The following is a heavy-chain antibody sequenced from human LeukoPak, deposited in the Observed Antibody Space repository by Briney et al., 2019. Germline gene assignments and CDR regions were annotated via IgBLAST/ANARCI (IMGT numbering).Heavy chain of an antibody. D-gene: IGHD6-13*01. CDR1: GGSISRYY. J-gene: IGHJ4*02. Sequence: PSETLSLTCTVSGGSISRYYWSWLRQPAGKGLEWIGRIYTSGRTNYNPSLTSRVTMSVDTSKNQFSLTLSSVTAADTAVYYCARGVGAAGTGGTFDYWGQGTLVTVSS. V-gene: IGHV4-4*07. CDR2: IYTSGRT. CDR3: ARGVGAAGTGGTFDY.